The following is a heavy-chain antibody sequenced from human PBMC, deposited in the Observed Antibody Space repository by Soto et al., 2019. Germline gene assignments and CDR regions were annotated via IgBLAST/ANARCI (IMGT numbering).Heavy chain of an antibody. Sequence: QVQLVQSGAEEKKPGASVKVSCKASGYTFTGYAMHWVRQAPGQRLEWMGWINAGNGNTKYSQKFQGRVTITRDTYASTAHSELSSLRSEDTAVYYCARAVAVAADFDYWGQGTLVTVSS. CDR3: ARAVAVAADFDY. J-gene: IGHJ4*02. V-gene: IGHV1-3*05. CDR2: INAGNGNT. CDR1: GYTFTGYA. D-gene: IGHD6-19*01.